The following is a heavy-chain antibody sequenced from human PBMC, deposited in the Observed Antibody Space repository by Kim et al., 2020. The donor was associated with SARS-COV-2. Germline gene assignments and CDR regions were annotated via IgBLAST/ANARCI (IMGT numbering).Heavy chain of an antibody. CDR1: GFIFSTYG. J-gene: IGHJ4*02. Sequence: VGSLRLSCGASGFIFSTYGMNWVRQAPGKGLDWISYVSSSSSAIYYAASVKGRLTISRDNAKNSLYLQMNSLRDEDTAVYYCGRDRDISSGYYGGVDYWGQGTLVTVSS. CDR2: VSSSSSAI. CDR3: GRDRDISSGYYGGVDY. D-gene: IGHD5-12*01. V-gene: IGHV3-48*02.